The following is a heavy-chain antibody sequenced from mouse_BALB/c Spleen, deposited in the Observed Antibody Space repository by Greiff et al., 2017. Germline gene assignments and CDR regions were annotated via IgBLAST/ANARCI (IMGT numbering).Heavy chain of an antibody. CDR3: ALIYDGLWFAY. V-gene: IGHV14-3*02. D-gene: IGHD2-3*01. Sequence: EVKLVESGAELVKPGASVKLSCTASGFNIKDTYMHWVKQRPEQGLEWIGRIDPANGNTKYDPKFQGKATITADTSSNTAYLQLSSLTSEDTAVYYCALIYDGLWFAYWGQGTLVTVSA. J-gene: IGHJ3*01. CDR1: GFNIKDTY. CDR2: IDPANGNT.